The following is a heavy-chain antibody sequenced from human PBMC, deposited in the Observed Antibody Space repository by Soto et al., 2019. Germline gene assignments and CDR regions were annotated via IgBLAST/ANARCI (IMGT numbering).Heavy chain of an antibody. V-gene: IGHV3-30-3*02. J-gene: IGHJ4*02. D-gene: IGHD6-13*01. Sequence: PGGSLRLSCAASGFTFSSYAMHWVRQAPGTGLEWVAVISYEGSNKYYADSVKGRFTISRDNSKNSLSLRMNSLRDEDTAVYFCAKRSPYSSGWYSPIFDYWGQGALVTVSS. CDR1: GFTFSSYA. CDR2: ISYEGSNK. CDR3: AKRSPYSSGWYSPIFDY.